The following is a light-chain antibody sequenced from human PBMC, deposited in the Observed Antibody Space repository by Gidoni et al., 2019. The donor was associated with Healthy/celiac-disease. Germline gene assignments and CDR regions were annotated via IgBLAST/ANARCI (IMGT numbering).Light chain of an antibody. Sequence: SSELTHDPAVSVASGQTVRITCQGDSLRSYYASWYQQKPGQAPVLVIYGKNNRPSGIPDRFSGSSSGNTASLTITGAQAEDEADYYCNSRDSSGNHPVVFGGGTKLTVL. CDR2: GKN. CDR1: SLRSYY. CDR3: NSRDSSGNHPVV. J-gene: IGLJ2*01. V-gene: IGLV3-19*01.